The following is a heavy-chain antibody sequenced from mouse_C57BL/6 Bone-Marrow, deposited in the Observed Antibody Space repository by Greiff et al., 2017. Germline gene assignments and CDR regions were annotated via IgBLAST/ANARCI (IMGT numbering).Heavy chain of an antibody. CDR3: ARPVGLLRKLFAY. CDR1: GFTFSDYG. J-gene: IGHJ3*01. CDR2: LSSGSCTI. V-gene: IGHV5-17*01. Sequence: EVHLVESGGGLVKPGGSLKLSCAASGFTFSDYGMHCVRQAPEKGLEWVAYLSSGSCTIYNADTVKGRFTISRDNAKSTLFLQMTSLRSEDTALYYCARPVGLLRKLFAYWGQGTLVTVSA. D-gene: IGHD2-3*01.